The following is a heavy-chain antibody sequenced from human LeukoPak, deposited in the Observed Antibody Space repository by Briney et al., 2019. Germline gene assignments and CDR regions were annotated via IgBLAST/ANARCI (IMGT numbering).Heavy chain of an antibody. Sequence: SQTLSLTCAVSGGSISSSGYSWSCIRQPPGKGLEWIGYIYPSGDTYYNPSLKSRVTLSVDRSKNQFSLKLSSVTAADTAVYYCARYGGNSYFDYWGQGTLVTVSS. CDR3: ARYGGNSYFDY. D-gene: IGHD4-23*01. CDR2: IYPSGDT. CDR1: GGSISSSGYS. J-gene: IGHJ4*02. V-gene: IGHV4-30-2*01.